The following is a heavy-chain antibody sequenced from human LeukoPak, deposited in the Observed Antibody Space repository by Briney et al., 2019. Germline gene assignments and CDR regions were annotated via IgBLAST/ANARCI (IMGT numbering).Heavy chain of an antibody. CDR1: GYSFTGYY. J-gene: IGHJ4*02. V-gene: IGHV1-2*02. CDR3: ARETIWLGAD. D-gene: IGHD3-10*01. CDR2: INPNSGGT. Sequence: GASVKVSCKASGYSFTGYYLHWVRQAPGQGLEWMGWINPNSGGTNYAQKFQGRVTMTRDTSIRTAYMELSSLRSDDTAVYYCARETIWLGADWGQGTLVTVSS.